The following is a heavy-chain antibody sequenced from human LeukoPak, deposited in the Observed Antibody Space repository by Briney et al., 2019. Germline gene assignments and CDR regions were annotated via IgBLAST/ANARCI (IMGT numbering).Heavy chain of an antibody. D-gene: IGHD3-22*01. CDR3: ARSPLYYYDSSGYLGN. V-gene: IGHV1-2*02. Sequence: ASVKVSCKASGYTFTGYYMHWVRQAPGQGLEWMGWINPNSGGTNYAQKFQGRVTMTRDTSISTAYMELSRLRSDDTAVYYCARSPLYYYDSSGYLGNWGQGTLVTASS. J-gene: IGHJ4*02. CDR1: GYTFTGYY. CDR2: INPNSGGT.